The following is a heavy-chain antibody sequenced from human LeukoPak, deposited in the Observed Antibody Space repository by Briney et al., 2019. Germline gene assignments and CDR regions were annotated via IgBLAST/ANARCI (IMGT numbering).Heavy chain of an antibody. J-gene: IGHJ4*02. CDR1: GGSFSGYH. D-gene: IGHD4-23*01. CDR2: INDRGRT. V-gene: IGHV4-34*01. CDR3: ARDPTTVVTLPYYFDF. Sequence: SETLSLTCAVHGGSFSGYHWNWIRQSPEKGLEWIGEINDRGRTNYNPSLKSRVTLSVDTSKKQFSLRLSAVTAADTAVYYCARDPTTVVTLPYYFDFWGQGTLVTVSS.